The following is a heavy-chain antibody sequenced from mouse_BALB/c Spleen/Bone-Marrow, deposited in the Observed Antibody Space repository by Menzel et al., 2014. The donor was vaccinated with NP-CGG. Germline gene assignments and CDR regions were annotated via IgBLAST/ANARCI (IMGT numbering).Heavy chain of an antibody. D-gene: IGHD4-1*01. Sequence: QVQLQQSGAELVRPGTSVKVSCKASGYAFTNYLIEWVKQRPGQGLEWIGVINPGGGGTNYNEKFKGKATLTADKSSSTAYMQLSRRTPDDSAVYFCARELGVFAYWGQGTLVTVSA. CDR2: INPGGGGT. CDR3: ARELGVFAY. J-gene: IGHJ3*01. V-gene: IGHV1-54*01. CDR1: GYAFTNYL.